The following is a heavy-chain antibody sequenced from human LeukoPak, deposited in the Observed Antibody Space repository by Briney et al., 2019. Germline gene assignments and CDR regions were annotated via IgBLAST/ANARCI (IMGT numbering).Heavy chain of an antibody. J-gene: IGHJ6*02. Sequence: ASVNDSCKASGYTFTSYYVHWVRQAPGQGLEWMGIINPSGGSTSYAQKFQGRVTMTRDTSTSTVYMELSSLRSEDTAVYYCARDPWGLEVGTSYYGMDVWGQGTTVTVSS. D-gene: IGHD3-16*01. CDR1: GYTFTSYY. CDR2: INPSGGST. V-gene: IGHV1-46*01. CDR3: ARDPWGLEVGTSYYGMDV.